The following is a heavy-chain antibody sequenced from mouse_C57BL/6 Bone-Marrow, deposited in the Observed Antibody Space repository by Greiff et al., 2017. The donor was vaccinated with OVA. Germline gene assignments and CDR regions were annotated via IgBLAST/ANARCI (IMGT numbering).Heavy chain of an antibody. V-gene: IGHV5-2*01. D-gene: IGHD1-1*01. CDR3: ARHPSYYYGSSPYAMDY. Sequence: DVQLVESGGGLVQPGESLKLSCESNEYEFPSHDMSWVRKTPEKRLELVAAINSDGGSTYYPDTMERRFIISRDNTKKTLYLQMSSLRSEDTALYYCARHPSYYYGSSPYAMDYWGQGTSVTVSS. CDR1: EYEFPSHD. J-gene: IGHJ4*01. CDR2: INSDGGST.